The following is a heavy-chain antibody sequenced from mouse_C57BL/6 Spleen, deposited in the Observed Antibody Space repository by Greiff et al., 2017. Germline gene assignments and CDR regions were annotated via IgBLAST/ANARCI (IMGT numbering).Heavy chain of an antibody. CDR2: ISDGGSYT. V-gene: IGHV5-4*03. J-gene: IGHJ2*01. CDR3: ASYYGSSFDY. CDR1: GFTFSSYA. D-gene: IGHD1-1*01. Sequence: EVNVVESGGGLVKPGGSLTLSCAASGFTFSSYAMSWVRQTPETRLEWVATISDGGSYTYYPDNVKGRFTISRDNAKNNLYLQMSHLKSEDTAMYYCASYYGSSFDYWGQGTTLTVSS.